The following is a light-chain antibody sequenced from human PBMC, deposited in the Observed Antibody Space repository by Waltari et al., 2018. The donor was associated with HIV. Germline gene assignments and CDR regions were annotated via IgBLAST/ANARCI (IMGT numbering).Light chain of an antibody. J-gene: IGKJ4*01. CDR3: QQYYITPLT. CDR1: ESVLGSLKKNNY. V-gene: IGKV4-1*01. Sequence: DIVMTQSPDALAVSLGERATINCRSSESVLGSLKKNNYLAWYQQKPGQPRKLLMNWASTRASGVPDRFIGSGSGTEFTLTINSLQAEDVAVYYCQQYYITPLTFGGGTKVEMK. CDR2: WAS.